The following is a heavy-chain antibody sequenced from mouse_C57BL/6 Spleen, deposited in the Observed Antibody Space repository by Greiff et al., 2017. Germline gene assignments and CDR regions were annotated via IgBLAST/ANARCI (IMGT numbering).Heavy chain of an antibody. CDR1: GYTFTSYW. CDR3: AIYYEYDVPMVTTRGYAMDY. V-gene: IGHV1-53*01. Sequence: QVQLQQPGTELVKPGASVKLSCKASGYTFTSYWMHWVKQRPGQGLEWIGNINPSNGGTNYNEKFKSKATLTVDKSSSTAYLQLSSLTSVDSAVYYCAIYYEYDVPMVTTRGYAMDYWGQGTSVTVSS. CDR2: INPSNGGT. J-gene: IGHJ4*01. D-gene: IGHD2-4*01.